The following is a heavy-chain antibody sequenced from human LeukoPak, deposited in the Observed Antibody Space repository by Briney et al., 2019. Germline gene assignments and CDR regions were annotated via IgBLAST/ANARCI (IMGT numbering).Heavy chain of an antibody. Sequence: GGSLRLSCAASGFTFSSYSMNWVRQAPGKGLEWVSSISSSSSYIYYADPVKGRFTISRDNAKNSLYLQMNSLRAEDTAVYYCARARSGYSSGWYHTFDIWGQGTMVTVSS. CDR2: ISSSSSYI. CDR1: GFTFSSYS. D-gene: IGHD6-19*01. J-gene: IGHJ3*02. V-gene: IGHV3-21*01. CDR3: ARARSGYSSGWYHTFDI.